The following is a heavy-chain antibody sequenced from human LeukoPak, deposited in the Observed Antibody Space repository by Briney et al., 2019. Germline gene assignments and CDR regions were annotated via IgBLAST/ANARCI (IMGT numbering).Heavy chain of an antibody. V-gene: IGHV1-69*04. J-gene: IGHJ6*02. Sequence: SVKVSCKASGGTFSSYAISWVRQAPGQGLEWMGRIIPILGIANYAQKFQGRVTITADKSTSTAYMELSSLRSEDTAVYYCARTERNITIFGVVIPSYYYYYYGMDAWGQGTTVTVSS. CDR2: IIPILGIA. D-gene: IGHD3-3*01. CDR3: ARTERNITIFGVVIPSYYYYYYGMDA. CDR1: GGTFSSYA.